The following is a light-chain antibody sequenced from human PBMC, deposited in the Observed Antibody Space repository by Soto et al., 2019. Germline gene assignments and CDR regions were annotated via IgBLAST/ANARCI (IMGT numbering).Light chain of an antibody. V-gene: IGLV1-44*01. CDR2: SNN. CDR3: AAWDDSLIYV. CDR1: SSNIGSNT. J-gene: IGLJ1*01. Sequence: QSVLTQPPSASGTPGQRVTISCSGSSSNIGSNTVNWYQQLPGTAPKLRIYSNNQRPSGVPDRFSGSKSGTSASLAISGLQSEDEAYYYCAAWDDSLIYVFGSGTKLTVL.